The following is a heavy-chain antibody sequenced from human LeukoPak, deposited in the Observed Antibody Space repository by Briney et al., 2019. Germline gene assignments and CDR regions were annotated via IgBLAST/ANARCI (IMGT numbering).Heavy chain of an antibody. CDR3: ANARTSGWYYFDY. CDR1: GFTVSSNY. Sequence: GGSLRLSCAASGFTVSSNYMSWVRRAPGKGLEWVSVIYSGGSTYYADSVKGRFTISRDNSKNTLYLQMNGLRAEDTAVYYCANARTSGWYYFDYWGQGTLVTVSS. CDR2: IYSGGST. D-gene: IGHD6-19*01. J-gene: IGHJ4*02. V-gene: IGHV3-53*01.